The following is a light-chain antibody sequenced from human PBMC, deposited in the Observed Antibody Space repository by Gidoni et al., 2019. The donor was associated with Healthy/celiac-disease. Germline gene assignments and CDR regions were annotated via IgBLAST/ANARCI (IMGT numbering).Light chain of an antibody. Sequence: DIQMTQSPSSRSASVGDRVTINCRASQSSRSYLNWYQQKPGKAPKLLIYAESRLQSGVPSRFSGSGSVTDFTRTISSLQPEDFATYYCQQSYSTSWTFGQGTKVEIK. V-gene: IGKV1-39*01. CDR3: QQSYSTSWT. CDR1: QSSRSY. CDR2: AES. J-gene: IGKJ1*01.